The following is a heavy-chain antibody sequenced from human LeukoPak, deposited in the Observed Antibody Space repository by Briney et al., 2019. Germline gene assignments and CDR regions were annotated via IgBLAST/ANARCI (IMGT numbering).Heavy chain of an antibody. CDR2: MYNSVSI. D-gene: IGHD6-6*01. Sequence: SSETLSLTCVVSGYSIRNGDYWGWIRQSPGKGLEWIASMYNSVSIHYNPSLKSRVTILVDTSKNVFSLKMRSVTAADTAVYYCARNSSSGFFDYWGQGTLATVSS. CDR1: GYSIRNGDY. J-gene: IGHJ4*02. CDR3: ARNSSSGFFDY. V-gene: IGHV4-38-2*01.